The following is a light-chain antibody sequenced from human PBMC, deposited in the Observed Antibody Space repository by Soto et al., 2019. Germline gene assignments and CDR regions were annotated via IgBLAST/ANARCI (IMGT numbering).Light chain of an antibody. Sequence: DTHMTQSPSSLSASVGDRVTITCRASQSISDYLNWYQQKPGKAPNLLIYIASNLHSGVPSRFSGSGSGTDFTLTISSLQPEDFATYYCQQSYSTPRTFGQGTKVDIK. CDR2: IAS. V-gene: IGKV1-39*01. CDR3: QQSYSTPRT. CDR1: QSISDY. J-gene: IGKJ1*01.